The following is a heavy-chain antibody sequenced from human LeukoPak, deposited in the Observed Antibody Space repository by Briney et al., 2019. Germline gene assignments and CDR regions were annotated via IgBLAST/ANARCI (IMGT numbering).Heavy chain of an antibody. J-gene: IGHJ4*02. V-gene: IGHV3-30-3*01. CDR3: ARLISDY. CDR1: GFTFSSYA. D-gene: IGHD3/OR15-3a*01. CDR2: ISYDGSNK. Sequence: SGRSLRLSCAASGFTFSSYAMHWVRQAPGKGLEWVAVISYDGSNKYYADSVKGRFTISRDNSKNTLYLQMNSLRAEDTAVYYCARLISDYWGQGTLVTVSS.